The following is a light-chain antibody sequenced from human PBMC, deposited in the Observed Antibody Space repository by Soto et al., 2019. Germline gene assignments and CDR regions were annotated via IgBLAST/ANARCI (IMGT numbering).Light chain of an antibody. CDR1: QNTYYN. J-gene: IGKJ1*01. CDR3: LQYHNLWA. CDR2: RAS. Sequence: ILMTQSPATVSVSPGKSATLSCRASQNTYYNVAWYQQRPGQAPRLLIYRASTRATGVPARFSGSGSGTEFTLTISSQQPEDFTVYSCLQYHNLWAFGQGTKVEI. V-gene: IGKV3-15*01.